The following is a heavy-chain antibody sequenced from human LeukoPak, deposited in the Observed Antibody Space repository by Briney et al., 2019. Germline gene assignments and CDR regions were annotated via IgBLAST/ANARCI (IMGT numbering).Heavy chain of an antibody. D-gene: IGHD2-15*01. CDR3: ATGVAWLDV. J-gene: IGHJ6*02. CDR2: IKSKADGGTG. Sequence: GGSFRLSCAASGLTVTNAWMSWVRQAPGKGLEWVARIKSKADGGTGDYAAPVKGRFTISRDDSKNTVYLQMHRLKTEDTAVYYCATGVAWLDVWGQGTTVTVSS. V-gene: IGHV3-15*01. CDR1: GLTVTNAW.